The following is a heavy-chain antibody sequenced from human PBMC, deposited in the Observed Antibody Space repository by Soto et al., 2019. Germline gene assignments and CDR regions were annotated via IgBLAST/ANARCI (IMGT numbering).Heavy chain of an antibody. V-gene: IGHV4-34*01. CDR3: AGMRYNDCGKYY. CDR2: INHSGST. CDR1: CRFFSGCY. D-gene: IGHD2-21*02. J-gene: IGHJ6*03. Sequence: SEALSLTYAVDCRFFSGCYWCGIREPARKGQEWIGEINHSGSTNYNPSLKSRVTISVDTSKTQFSLKLSSVTAADTAVYYCAGMRYNDCGKYY.